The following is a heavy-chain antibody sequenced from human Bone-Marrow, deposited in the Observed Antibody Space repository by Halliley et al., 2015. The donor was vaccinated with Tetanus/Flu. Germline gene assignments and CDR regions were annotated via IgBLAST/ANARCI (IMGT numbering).Heavy chain of an antibody. Sequence: NSGGSTHYADSVKGRFRVSRDNGRNSVYLQMNNLRAEDTAVYYCARGPGYCSGGRCYAWFDPWGQGTLVTVSS. CDR3: ARGPGYCSGGRCYAWFDP. D-gene: IGHD2-15*01. V-gene: IGHV3-48*03. CDR2: NSGGST. J-gene: IGHJ5*02.